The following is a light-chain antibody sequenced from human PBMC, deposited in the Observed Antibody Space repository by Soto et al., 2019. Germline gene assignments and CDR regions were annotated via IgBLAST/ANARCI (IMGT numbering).Light chain of an antibody. CDR3: ISYTDRQSYL. CDR2: AVS. J-gene: IGLJ1*01. Sequence: QSALTQPASVSGSPGQSITISCSGTSSDVGSYDHVAWYQQFPGKSPTLIIYAVSDRPSGVSDRFSGSKSGITASLTISGLQAEDEADYYCISYTDRQSYLFGTGTKLTVL. CDR1: SSDVGSYDH. V-gene: IGLV2-14*03.